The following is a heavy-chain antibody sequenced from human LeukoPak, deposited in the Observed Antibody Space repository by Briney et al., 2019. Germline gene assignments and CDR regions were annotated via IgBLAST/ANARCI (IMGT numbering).Heavy chain of an antibody. CDR3: ARDESDDYGDY. J-gene: IGHJ4*02. V-gene: IGHV1-18*04. CDR2: ISAYNGNT. CDR1: GYTFTCYG. Sequence: ASVKVSCKASGYTFTCYGISWVQQAPGQGLEWMGWISAYNGNTNYAQKLQGRVTMTTDTSTSTAYMELRSLRSDDAAVYYCARDESDDYGDYWGQGTLVTVSS.